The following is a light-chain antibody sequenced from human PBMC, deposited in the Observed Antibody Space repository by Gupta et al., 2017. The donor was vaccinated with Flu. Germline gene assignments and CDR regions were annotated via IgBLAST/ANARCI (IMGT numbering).Light chain of an antibody. CDR3: QQYGSSPFN. CDR2: AAS. CDR1: QSVSSTY. Sequence: EIVLTQSPGILSLPPGERATLSCRASQSVSSTYLAWYQQKHGQAPRLLIYAASSRATGIPDRFSGSGSGTDFTLTISRLEPEDFAVYYCQQYGSSPFNFGRGTKLEIK. J-gene: IGKJ2*01. V-gene: IGKV3-20*01.